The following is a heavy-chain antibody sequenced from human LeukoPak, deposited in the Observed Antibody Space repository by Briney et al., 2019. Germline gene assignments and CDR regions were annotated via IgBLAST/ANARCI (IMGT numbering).Heavy chain of an antibody. CDR2: IRSKANSYAT. J-gene: IGHJ4*02. V-gene: IGHV3-73*01. CDR3: ARLREIPVFGVVTKSTSYFDY. Sequence: GGSLRLSCAASGFTFSGSAMHWVRQASGKGLEWVGRIRSKANSYATAYAASVKGRFTISRDDSKNTAYLQMNSLKTEDTALYYCARLREIPVFGVVTKSTSYFDYWGQGTLVTVSS. D-gene: IGHD3-3*01. CDR1: GFTFSGSA.